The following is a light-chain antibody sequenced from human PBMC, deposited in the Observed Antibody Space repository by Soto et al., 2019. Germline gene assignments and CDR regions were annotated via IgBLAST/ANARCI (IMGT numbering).Light chain of an antibody. CDR2: DVS. Sequence: QSVLTQPASVSGSPGQSITISCTGTSSDVGGYNYVSWYQQHPGKSPKLMIYDVSNRPSGVSYRFSGSKSGNTASLTISGLQAEDEADYYCSSYTSSSTPYVFGTGTKVTVL. CDR3: SSYTSSSTPYV. J-gene: IGLJ1*01. V-gene: IGLV2-14*01. CDR1: SSDVGGYNY.